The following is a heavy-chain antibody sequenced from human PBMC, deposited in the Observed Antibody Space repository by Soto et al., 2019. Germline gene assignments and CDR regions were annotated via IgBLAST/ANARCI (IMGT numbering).Heavy chain of an antibody. Sequence: PSETLSLTCTVSGGSVRDVSYYWAWLRRPPGKGMELIGHIYHSGSTIYNPSLKSRVTISIDTSKSQFSLKLNSMTAADTAVYYCAGYNWNYYFYXWGQGTLFTVSX. D-gene: IGHD1-7*01. V-gene: IGHV4-61*01. CDR2: IYHSGST. J-gene: IGHJ5*02. CDR1: GGSVRDVSYY. CDR3: AGYNWNYYFYX.